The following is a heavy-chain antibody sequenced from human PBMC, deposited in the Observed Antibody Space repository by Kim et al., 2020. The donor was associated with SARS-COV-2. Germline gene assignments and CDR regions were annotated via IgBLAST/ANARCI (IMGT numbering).Heavy chain of an antibody. J-gene: IGHJ6*02. V-gene: IGHV4-39*01. CDR1: GGSISSSSYY. Sequence: SETLSLTCTVSGGSISSSSYYWGWIRQPPGKGLEWIGSIYYSGSTYYNPSLKSRVTISVDTSKNQFSLKLSSVTAADTAVYYCARQADYDQYYYYYGMDVWGQGTTVTVSS. CDR3: ARQADYDQYYYYYGMDV. D-gene: IGHD4-17*01. CDR2: IYYSGST.